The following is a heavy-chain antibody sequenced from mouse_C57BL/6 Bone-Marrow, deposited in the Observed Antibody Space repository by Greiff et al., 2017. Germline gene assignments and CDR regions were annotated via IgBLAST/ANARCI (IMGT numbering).Heavy chain of an antibody. CDR3: ARVGVRGYAMDY. J-gene: IGHJ4*01. D-gene: IGHD2-1*01. CDR1: GYSITSGYY. V-gene: IGHV3-6*01. Sequence: EVPLQQSGPGLVKPSQSLSLTCSVTGYSITSGYYWNWIRQFPGNKLEWMGYLSYDGSNNYNPSLTNRISITRDTSKHQFLRKLNSVTTEDTATYYCARVGVRGYAMDYWGQGTSVTVSS. CDR2: LSYDGSN.